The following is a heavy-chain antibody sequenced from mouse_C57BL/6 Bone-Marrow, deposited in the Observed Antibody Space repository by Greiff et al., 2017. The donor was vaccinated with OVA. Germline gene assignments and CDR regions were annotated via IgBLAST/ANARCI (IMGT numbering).Heavy chain of an antibody. D-gene: IGHD2-1*01. J-gene: IGHJ3*01. CDR3: ARDRGYYGNYSFAY. CDR1: GISITTGNYR. Sequence: DVKLQESGPGLVKPSQTVFLTCTVTGISITTGNYRWSWIRQFPGNKLEWIGYIYYSGTITYNPSLTSRTTITRDTPKNQFFLEMNSLTAEDTATYYCARDRGYYGNYSFAYWGQGTLVTVSA. CDR2: IYYSGTI. V-gene: IGHV3-5*01.